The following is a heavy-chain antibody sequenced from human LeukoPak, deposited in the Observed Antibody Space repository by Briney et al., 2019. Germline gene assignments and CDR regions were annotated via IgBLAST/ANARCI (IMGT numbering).Heavy chain of an antibody. V-gene: IGHV3-64D*06. J-gene: IGHJ4*02. CDR3: AKSYYGSGSYYIPIFDY. CDR2: ISSSGGST. D-gene: IGHD3-10*01. Sequence: GGSLRLSCSASGFTFSSYAMHWVRQAPGKGLEYVSAISSSGGSTYYADSVKGRFTISRDNSKNTLYLQMSSLRAEDTAVYYCAKSYYGSGSYYIPIFDYWGQGTLVTVSS. CDR1: GFTFSSYA.